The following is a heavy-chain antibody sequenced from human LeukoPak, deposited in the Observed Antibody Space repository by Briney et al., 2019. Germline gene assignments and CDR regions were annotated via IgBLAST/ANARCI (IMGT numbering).Heavy chain of an antibody. CDR2: VSRSGGWT. J-gene: IGHJ4*02. Sequence: GGSLRLSCAASGVIINKGDMNWVRQAPGKGLEWVSAVSRSGGWTYYADSVKGRFTISRDDSKNMLYLQMNRPRAEDTAVYYCTKGLLWGQGTLVTVSS. CDR3: TKGLL. CDR1: GVIINKGD. V-gene: IGHV3-23*01.